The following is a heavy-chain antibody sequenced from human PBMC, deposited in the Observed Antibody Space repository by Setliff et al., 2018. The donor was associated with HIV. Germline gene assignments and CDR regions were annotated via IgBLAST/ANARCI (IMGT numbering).Heavy chain of an antibody. J-gene: IGHJ5*02. V-gene: IGHV3-15*01. Sequence: GGSLSLSCAASGFTFSNAWMSWVRQAPGKGLEWVGRIKSKTDGGTTDYAAPVKGRFTISRDDSKNTLYLQMNSLKTEDTAVYYCTAALQQQVVRWFDPWGQGTLVTVSS. CDR2: IKSKTDGGTT. CDR1: GFTFSNAW. CDR3: TAALQQQVVRWFDP. D-gene: IGHD6-13*01.